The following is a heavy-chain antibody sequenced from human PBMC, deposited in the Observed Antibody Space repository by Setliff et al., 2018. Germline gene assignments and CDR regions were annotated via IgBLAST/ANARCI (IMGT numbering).Heavy chain of an antibody. CDR2: IYYSGTT. D-gene: IGHD3-10*01. CDR1: GGTFSDYY. CDR3: ARAPGRNIRGDY. J-gene: IGHJ4*02. V-gene: IGHV4-59*12. Sequence: SETLSLTCAAYGGTFSDYYWTWIRQPPGKGLEWIGYIYYSGTTKYNPSLKSRVTISADTSKNQFSLKLKSVTAADTAVYYCARAPGRNIRGDYWGQGTLVTVSS.